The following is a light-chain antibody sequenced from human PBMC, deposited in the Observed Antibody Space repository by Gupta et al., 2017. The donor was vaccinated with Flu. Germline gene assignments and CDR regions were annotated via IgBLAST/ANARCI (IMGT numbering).Light chain of an antibody. Sequence: EILVTQSPLSLIVTPGEPASISCRASQSLQHSNGYIHLDWYLQKPGQSPQVLIYLSSRRASGVPDRFSGSGAGRDFTLTIRRVEAEDVGVYYCRQALQTPYAFGQGTKLEI. CDR1: QSLQHSNGYIH. CDR2: LSS. CDR3: RQALQTPYA. J-gene: IGKJ2*01. V-gene: IGKV2-28*01.